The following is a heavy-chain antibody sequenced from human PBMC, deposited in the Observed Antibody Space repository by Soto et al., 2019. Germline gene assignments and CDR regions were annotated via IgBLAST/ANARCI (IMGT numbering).Heavy chain of an antibody. D-gene: IGHD3-22*01. CDR3: ATGPHNYVSSGYYYFLLHY. J-gene: IGHJ4*02. CDR1: GYTFTNYG. CDR2: ISAYNGNT. V-gene: IGHV1-18*01. Sequence: ASVKVSCKASGYTFTNYGISWVRQAPGQGLEWMGWISAYNGNTNYAQKLQGRVTMTTDTSTSTAYMELRSLRSDDTAVYYCATGPHNYVSSGYYYFLLHYCGQAPLVTVFS.